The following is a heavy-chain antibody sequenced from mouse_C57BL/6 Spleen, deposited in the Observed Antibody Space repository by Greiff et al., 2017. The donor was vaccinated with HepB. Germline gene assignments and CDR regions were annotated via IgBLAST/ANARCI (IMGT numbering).Heavy chain of an antibody. J-gene: IGHJ2*01. V-gene: IGHV1-64*01. Sequence: QVQLQQPGAELVKPGASVKLSCKASGYTFTSYWMHWVKQRPGQGLEWIGMIHPNSGSTNYNEKFKSKATLTVDNSSSTAYMQLSSLTSEDSAVYYCARNWVLTTVVAFDYWGQGTTLTVSS. CDR1: GYTFTSYW. CDR2: IHPNSGST. CDR3: ARNWVLTTVVAFDY. D-gene: IGHD1-1*01.